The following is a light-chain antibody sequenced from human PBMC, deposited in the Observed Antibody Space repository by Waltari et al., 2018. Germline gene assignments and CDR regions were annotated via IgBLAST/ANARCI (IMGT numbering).Light chain of an antibody. CDR2: EVS. CDR3: WQGIKAPYS. CDR1: QSLLHTDGKTY. Sequence: DIVMTQTPLSLSVTPGQPASISCKSSQSLLHTDGKTYLYWYLQKPGQSPQLLIYEVSNRFAGVPDRCSGSGSGTDFTLKISRVEAEDVGIYYCWQGIKAPYSFGQGTKLEIK. V-gene: IGKV2D-29*02. J-gene: IGKJ2*03.